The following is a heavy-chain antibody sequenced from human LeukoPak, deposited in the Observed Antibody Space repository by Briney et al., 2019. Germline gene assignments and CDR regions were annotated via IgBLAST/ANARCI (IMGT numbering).Heavy chain of an antibody. CDR3: ARDGHLIAVAGTEFDY. CDR1: GYTFTSYG. J-gene: IGHJ4*02. D-gene: IGHD6-19*01. CDR2: ISAYNGNT. V-gene: IGHV1-18*01. Sequence: GASVKVSCKASGYTFTSYGISWVRQAPGQGLEWMGWISAYNGNTNYAQKLQGRVTMTTDTSTSTAYMELRSLRSDDTAVYYCARDGHLIAVAGTEFDYWGQGTLVTVSS.